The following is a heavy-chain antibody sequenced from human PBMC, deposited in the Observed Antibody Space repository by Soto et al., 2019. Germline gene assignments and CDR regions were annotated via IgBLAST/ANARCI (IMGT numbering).Heavy chain of an antibody. D-gene: IGHD3-10*01. CDR2: INTAGSST. V-gene: IGHV3-74*01. CDR3: AKRGVDTFGLSY. J-gene: IGHJ4*02. Sequence: EVQLVESGGGLVQPGGSLRLSCAVSGFTFSSFWMHWVGQAPGEGLVWVSRINTAGSSTSYADSVKGRFTISRDNAKNTLYLQMNSLRVEDTAMYYCAKRGVDTFGLSYWGQGTLVTVSS. CDR1: GFTFSSFW.